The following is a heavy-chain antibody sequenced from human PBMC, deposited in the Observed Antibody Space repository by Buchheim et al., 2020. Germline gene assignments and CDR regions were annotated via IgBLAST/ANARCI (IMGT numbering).Heavy chain of an antibody. J-gene: IGHJ5*02. V-gene: IGHV1-2*02. CDR2: MNPNSGGT. Sequence: QVQLVQSGAEVKKPGASVKVSCKASGYTFTSYDINWVRQATGQGLEWMGRMNPNSGGTYYPQKFQGRVTMTRDTSISTAYMELSRLRSDDTAVYYCAKVTTRTGTDWFDPWGQGTL. CDR3: AKVTTRTGTDWFDP. D-gene: IGHD1-1*01. CDR1: GYTFTSYD.